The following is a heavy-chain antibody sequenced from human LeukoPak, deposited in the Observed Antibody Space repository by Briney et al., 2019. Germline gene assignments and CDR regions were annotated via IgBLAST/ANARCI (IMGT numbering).Heavy chain of an antibody. J-gene: IGHJ4*02. CDR3: ARRGTGALPFDY. V-gene: IGHV4-39*01. Sequence: SETLSLTCTVSGGSISSSSYYWGWIRQPPGKGLEWIGSIYYSGSTYYNPSLKSRVTISVDTSKNQFSLKLSSVTAADTAVSYCARRGTGALPFDYWGQGTLVTVSS. D-gene: IGHD7-27*01. CDR1: GGSISSSSYY. CDR2: IYYSGST.